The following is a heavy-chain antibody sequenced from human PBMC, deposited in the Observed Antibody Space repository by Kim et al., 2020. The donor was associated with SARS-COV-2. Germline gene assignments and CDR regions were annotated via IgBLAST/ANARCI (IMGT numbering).Heavy chain of an antibody. CDR3: ARGRGWSGYGGTPGRY. D-gene: IGHD3-3*01. J-gene: IGHJ4*02. CDR1: GGSFSGYY. Sequence: SETLSLTCAVYGGSFSGYYWSWIRQPPGKGLEWIGEINHSGSTNYNPSLKSRVTISVDTSKNQFSLKLSSVTAADTAVYYCARGRGWSGYGGTPGRYWGQGTLVTVSS. V-gene: IGHV4-34*01. CDR2: INHSGST.